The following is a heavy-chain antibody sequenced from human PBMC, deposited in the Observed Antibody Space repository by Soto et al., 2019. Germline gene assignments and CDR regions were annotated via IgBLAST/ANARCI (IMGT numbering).Heavy chain of an antibody. CDR2: IYPGDSDT. V-gene: IGHV5-51*01. CDR1: GYSFTSYW. CDR3: ARMMTTVTTDYYYYMDV. D-gene: IGHD4-17*01. J-gene: IGHJ6*03. Sequence: PGESLKISCKGSGYSFTSYWIGWVRQMPGKGLEWMGIIYPGDSDTRYSPSFQGQVTISADKSISTAYLQWSSLKAPDTAMYYCARMMTTVTTDYYYYMDVWGKGTTVTVSS.